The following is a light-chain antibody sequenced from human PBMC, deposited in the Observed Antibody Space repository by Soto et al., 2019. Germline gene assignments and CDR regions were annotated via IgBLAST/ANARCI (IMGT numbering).Light chain of an antibody. CDR3: QQYDSYPYT. Sequence: DIQMTQSPSTLSASVGDRVTITCRASQSISTWLAWYQQKPGKAPKVLIYKASSLETGVPPRFSGSGSGTEFTLTISSQQPCDFATYYCQQYDSYPYTFGQGTKLEIK. V-gene: IGKV1-5*03. CDR2: KAS. CDR1: QSISTW. J-gene: IGKJ2*01.